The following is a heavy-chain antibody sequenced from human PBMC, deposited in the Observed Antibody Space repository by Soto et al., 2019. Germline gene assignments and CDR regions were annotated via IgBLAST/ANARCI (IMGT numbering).Heavy chain of an antibody. Sequence: PGESLKISCKGSGYSFTSYWIGWVRQMPGKGLEWMGIIYPGDSDTRYSPSFQGQVTISADKSISTAYLQWSSLKASDTAMYYCARHPGGGDYSRYYYYYMDVWGKGTTVTVSS. CDR3: ARHPGGGDYSRYYYYYMDV. CDR2: IYPGDSDT. V-gene: IGHV5-51*01. CDR1: GYSFTSYW. D-gene: IGHD4-17*01. J-gene: IGHJ6*03.